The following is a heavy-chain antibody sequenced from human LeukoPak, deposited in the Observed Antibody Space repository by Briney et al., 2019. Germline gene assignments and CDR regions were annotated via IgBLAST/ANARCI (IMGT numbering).Heavy chain of an antibody. D-gene: IGHD3-22*01. V-gene: IGHV3-23*01. CDR3: AQEHFDTSGYYSRFDN. CDR1: GFTFPRHA. J-gene: IGHJ4*02. Sequence: PGGSLRLSCAAAGFTFPRHAMSCVRQAPGKGLEWVASSAGSGGSTHYADSVKGRFTISRDNSQNTVYLHMNSLRADDTAVYYCAQEHFDTSGYYSRFDNWGQGILVTVSS. CDR2: SAGSGGST.